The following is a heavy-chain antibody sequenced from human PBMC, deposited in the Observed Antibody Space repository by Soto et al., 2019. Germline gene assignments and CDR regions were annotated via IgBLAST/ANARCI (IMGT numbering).Heavy chain of an antibody. D-gene: IGHD2-2*01. Sequence: PSETLSLTCAVYGGSFSGYYMTWVRQPPGKGLEWIGEINHSGSTNYNPSLKSRVTISVDTSKNQFSLKLSSVTAADTAVYYCARSGLGVVVPAAMRPYYYGMDVWGQGTTVNVSS. CDR2: INHSGST. CDR1: GGSFSGYY. V-gene: IGHV4-34*01. J-gene: IGHJ6*02. CDR3: ARSGLGVVVPAAMRPYYYGMDV.